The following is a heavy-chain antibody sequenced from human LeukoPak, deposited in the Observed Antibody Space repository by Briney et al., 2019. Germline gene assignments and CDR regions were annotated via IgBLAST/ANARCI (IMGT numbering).Heavy chain of an antibody. V-gene: IGHV4-39*07. D-gene: IGHD5-24*01. J-gene: IGHJ6*03. CDR3: ARVRRWLQFPSGYYYYMDV. CDR1: GGSISSSSYY. CDR2: IYYSGST. Sequence: PSETLSLTCTVSGGSISSSSYYWGWIRQPPGKGLEWIGSIYYSGSTYYNPSLKSRVTISVDTSKNQFSLKLSSVTAADTAVYYCARVRRWLQFPSGYYYYMDVWGKGTTVTVSS.